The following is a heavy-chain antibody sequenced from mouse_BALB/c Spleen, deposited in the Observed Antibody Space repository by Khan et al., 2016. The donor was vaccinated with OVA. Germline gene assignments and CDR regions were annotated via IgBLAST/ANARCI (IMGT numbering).Heavy chain of an antibody. CDR2: IWAGGST. CDR1: GFSLTSYG. V-gene: IGHV2-9*02. J-gene: IGHJ1*01. Sequence: VELVESGPGLVAPSQSLSITCTVSGFSLTSYGVHWVRQTPGKGLEWLGIIWAGGSTNYNSALMSRLSISKDNSKSQVFFKMHSLQTDDTAMYYCARNYDNFVEYFDVWGAGTTVTVSS. D-gene: IGHD2-1*01. CDR3: ARNYDNFVEYFDV.